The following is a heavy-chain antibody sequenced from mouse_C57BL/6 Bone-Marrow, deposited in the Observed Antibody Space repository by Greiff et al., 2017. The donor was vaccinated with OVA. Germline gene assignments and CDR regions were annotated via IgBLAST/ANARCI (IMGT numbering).Heavy chain of an antibody. D-gene: IGHD2-12*01. V-gene: IGHV1-54*01. CDR1: GYAFTNYL. J-gene: IGHJ2*01. CDR2: INPGSGGT. CDR3: ARLYSDYFDY. Sequence: QVQLKQSGAELVRPGTSVKVSCKASGYAFTNYLIEWVKQRPGQGLEWIGVINPGSGGTNYNEKFKGKATLTADKSSSTAYMQLSSLTSEDSAVYFCARLYSDYFDYWGQGTTLTVSS.